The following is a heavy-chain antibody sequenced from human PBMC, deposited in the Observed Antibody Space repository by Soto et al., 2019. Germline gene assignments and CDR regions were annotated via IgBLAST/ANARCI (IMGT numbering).Heavy chain of an antibody. CDR2: IYYSGST. V-gene: IGHV4-59*01. Sequence: GSLRLSCTVSGGSISSYYWSWIRQPPGKGLEWIGYIYYSGSTNYNPSLKSRVTISVDTSKNQFSLKLSSVTAADTAVYYCARGGSGSYYQYFDYWGQGTLVTVSS. D-gene: IGHD3-10*01. CDR1: GGSISSYY. J-gene: IGHJ4*02. CDR3: ARGGSGSYYQYFDY.